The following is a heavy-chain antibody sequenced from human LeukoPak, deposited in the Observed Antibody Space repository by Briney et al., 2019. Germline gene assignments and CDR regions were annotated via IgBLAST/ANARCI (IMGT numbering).Heavy chain of an antibody. CDR3: ARTYYYDSSGYHLDY. V-gene: IGHV4-59*01. Sequence: SETLSLTCTVSGGSISSYYWSWVRQPPGKGLEWIGYIYYSGSTNYNPSLKSRVTISVDTSKNQFSLKLSSVTAADTAVYYCARTYYYDSSGYHLDYWGQGTLVTVSS. J-gene: IGHJ4*02. D-gene: IGHD3-22*01. CDR1: GGSISSYY. CDR2: IYYSGST.